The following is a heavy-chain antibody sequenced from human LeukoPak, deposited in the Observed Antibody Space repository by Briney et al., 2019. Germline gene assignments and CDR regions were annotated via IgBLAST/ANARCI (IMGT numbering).Heavy chain of an antibody. CDR1: GGSISSYY. CDR2: IYHSGST. CDR3: ARETYYYDSSGYSLYYYYYMDV. V-gene: IGHV4-38-2*02. Sequence: SETLSLTCTVSGGSISSYYWSWIRQPPGKGLEWIGSIYHSGSTYYNPSLKSRVTISVDTSKNQFSLKLSSVTAADTAVYYCARETYYYDSSGYSLYYYYYMDVWGKGTTVTVSS. J-gene: IGHJ6*03. D-gene: IGHD3-22*01.